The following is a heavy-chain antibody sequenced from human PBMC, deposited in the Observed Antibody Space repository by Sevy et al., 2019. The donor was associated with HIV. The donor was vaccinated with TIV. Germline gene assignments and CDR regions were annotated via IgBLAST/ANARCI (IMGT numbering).Heavy chain of an antibody. Sequence: GESLKISCAASGLTRTTAGMSWVRQAPGKGLEWVAGVTSDGTTYYADSVRDRFTVSRDNSKNTLYLQLNSLRADDTAVFYCAGGDTTMITDLDYWGQGTLVTVSS. CDR1: GLTRTTAG. CDR2: VTSDGTT. V-gene: IGHV3-23*01. CDR3: AGGDTTMITDLDY. D-gene: IGHD3-16*01. J-gene: IGHJ4*02.